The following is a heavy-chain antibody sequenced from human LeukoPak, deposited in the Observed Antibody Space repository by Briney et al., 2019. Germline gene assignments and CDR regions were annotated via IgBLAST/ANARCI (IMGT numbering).Heavy chain of an antibody. J-gene: IGHJ6*02. CDR3: ARDPRNYGMDV. Sequence: GGSLRLSCAASGFTFSSYDMHWVRQATGKGLEWVSAIGTAGDTCYPGSVKGRFTISRENAKNSLYLQMNSLRAGDTAVYYCARDPRNYGMDVWGQGTTVTVSS. CDR1: GFTFSSYD. CDR2: IGTAGDT. V-gene: IGHV3-13*01.